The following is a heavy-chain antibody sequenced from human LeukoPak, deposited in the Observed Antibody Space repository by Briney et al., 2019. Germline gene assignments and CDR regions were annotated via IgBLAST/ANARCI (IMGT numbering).Heavy chain of an antibody. CDR2: ISWNSGSI. CDR1: GFTFDDYA. V-gene: IGHV3-9*01. J-gene: IGHJ6*02. Sequence: PGGSLRLSCAASGFTFDDYAMHWVRQAPGKGLEWVSGISWNSGSIGYADSVKGRFTISRDNAKNSLYLQMNSLRAEDTALYYCARDLPPLLHSLDVWGQGTTVTVSS. D-gene: IGHD1-26*01. CDR3: ARDLPPLLHSLDV.